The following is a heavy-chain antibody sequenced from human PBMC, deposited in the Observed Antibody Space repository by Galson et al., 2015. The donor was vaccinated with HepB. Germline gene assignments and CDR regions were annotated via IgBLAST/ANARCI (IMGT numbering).Heavy chain of an antibody. Sequence: SVKVSCKASGGTFSSYAISWVRQAPGQGLEWMGRIIPILGIANYAQKFQGRVTITADKSTSTAYMELSSLRSEDTAVYYCASRPTDYVWGSYLRGRPFDYWGQGTLVTVSS. CDR1: GGTFSSYA. CDR2: IIPILGIA. CDR3: ASRPTDYVWGSYLRGRPFDY. D-gene: IGHD3-16*02. V-gene: IGHV1-69*04. J-gene: IGHJ4*02.